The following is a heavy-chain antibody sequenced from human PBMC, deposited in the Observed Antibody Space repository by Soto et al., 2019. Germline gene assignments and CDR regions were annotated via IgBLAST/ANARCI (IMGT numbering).Heavy chain of an antibody. J-gene: IGHJ6*02. Sequence: SVKVSCKASGGTFSSYAISWVRQAPGQGLEWMGGIIPIFGTANYAQKFQGRVTITADESTSTAYMELSSLRSEDTAVYYCASSRYSSSWYPSYYYYGMDVWGQGTTVTVSS. CDR3: ASSRYSSSWYPSYYYYGMDV. V-gene: IGHV1-69*13. CDR2: IIPIFGTA. CDR1: GGTFSSYA. D-gene: IGHD6-13*01.